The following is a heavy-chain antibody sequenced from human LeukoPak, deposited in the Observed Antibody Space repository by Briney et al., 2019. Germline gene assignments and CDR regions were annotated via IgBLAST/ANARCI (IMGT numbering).Heavy chain of an antibody. CDR3: ARVLARGVVIIPNYYYYGMDV. Sequence: SETLSLTCAVYGGSFSGYYWSWIRQPPGKGLEWIGEINHSGSTNYNPSLKSRVTISVDTSKNQFSLKPSSVTAADTAVYYCARVLARGVVIIPNYYYYGMDVWGQGTTVTVSS. J-gene: IGHJ6*02. D-gene: IGHD3-3*01. CDR1: GGSFSGYY. V-gene: IGHV4-34*01. CDR2: INHSGST.